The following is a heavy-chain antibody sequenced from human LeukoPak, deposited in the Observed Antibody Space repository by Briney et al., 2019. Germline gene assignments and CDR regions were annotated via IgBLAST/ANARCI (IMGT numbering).Heavy chain of an antibody. CDR2: ISDSGGTT. CDR3: AELGITMIGGV. Sequence: GGSLRLSCVASGFTFTTYAMTWVRQAPGKGLEWVSRISDSGGTTYYADSVKGRFTISRDNAKNSLYLQMNSLRAEDTAVYYCAELGITMIGGVWGKGTTVTVSS. D-gene: IGHD3-10*02. V-gene: IGHV3-23*01. CDR1: GFTFTTYA. J-gene: IGHJ6*04.